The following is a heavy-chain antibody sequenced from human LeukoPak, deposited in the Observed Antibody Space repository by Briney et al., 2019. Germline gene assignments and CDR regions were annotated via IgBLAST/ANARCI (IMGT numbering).Heavy chain of an antibody. J-gene: IGHJ4*02. CDR3: ARDKIVGATHFDY. CDR1: GFTLSSYA. CDR2: IKQDGSEK. Sequence: GGSLRLSCAASGFTLSSYAMSWVRQAPGKGLEWVANIKQDGSEKYYVDSVKGRFTISRDNAKNSLYLQMNNLRGEDTAVYYCARDKIVGATHFDYWGQGTLVTVSS. D-gene: IGHD1-26*01. V-gene: IGHV3-7*01.